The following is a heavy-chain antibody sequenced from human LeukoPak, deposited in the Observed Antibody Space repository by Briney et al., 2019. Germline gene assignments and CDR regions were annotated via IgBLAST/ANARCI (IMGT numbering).Heavy chain of an antibody. D-gene: IGHD3-10*01. J-gene: IGHJ6*03. V-gene: IGHV1-2*02. CDR1: GYTFTGYY. Sequence: ASVKVSCKASGYTFTGYYIHWVRQAPGQGLEWIGWINPNSGGTNYAQKFQGRVTMTRDTSISTAYMELSGLRSDDTAVYYCAREPYDSGSFRTDYYYMDVWGKGTTVTISS. CDR2: INPNSGGT. CDR3: AREPYDSGSFRTDYYYMDV.